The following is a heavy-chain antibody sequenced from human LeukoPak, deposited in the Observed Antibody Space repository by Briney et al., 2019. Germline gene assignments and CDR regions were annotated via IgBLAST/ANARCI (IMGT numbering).Heavy chain of an antibody. CDR3: ARGDSAFYDILTGRAGWFDP. V-gene: IGHV4-34*01. J-gene: IGHJ5*02. CDR1: GGSFSGYY. CDR2: INHSGST. Sequence: SETLSLTCAVYGGSFSGYYWSWIRQPPGKGLEWIGEINHSGSTNYNPSLKSRVTISVDTSKNQFSLKLSSVTAADTAVYYCARGDSAFYDILTGRAGWFDPWGQGTLVTVSS. D-gene: IGHD3-9*01.